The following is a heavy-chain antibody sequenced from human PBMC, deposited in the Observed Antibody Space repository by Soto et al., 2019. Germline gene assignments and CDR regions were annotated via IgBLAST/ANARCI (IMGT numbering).Heavy chain of an antibody. Sequence: QVQLVQLGAGVKRPGSSLKVSCKASGVTLGNYAIPWVRQAPGQGFDWMGGIIPIFGTPNYAQKFQGRVTITADKSTSTAYMELSSLRSEDTAVYYCARVGGSYYGWSDYWGQGTLVTVSS. J-gene: IGHJ4*02. V-gene: IGHV1-69*06. CDR3: ARVGGSYYGWSDY. CDR2: IIPIFGTP. CDR1: GVTLGNYA. D-gene: IGHD1-26*01.